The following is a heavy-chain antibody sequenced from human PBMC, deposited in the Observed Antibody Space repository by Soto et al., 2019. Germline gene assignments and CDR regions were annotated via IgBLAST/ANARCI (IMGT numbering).Heavy chain of an antibody. CDR1: GFRFSDFA. Sequence: PGGSLRLSCAVSGFRFSDFAISWVRQAPGKSLEWVSTISASGRATYYADSVKGRFTISRDNSQNMLFLHMDNLRGEDSAQYYCSKDLRPGDLVYWGQGTLVTVSS. D-gene: IGHD1-1*01. CDR3: SKDLRPGDLVY. CDR2: ISASGRAT. J-gene: IGHJ4*02. V-gene: IGHV3-23*01.